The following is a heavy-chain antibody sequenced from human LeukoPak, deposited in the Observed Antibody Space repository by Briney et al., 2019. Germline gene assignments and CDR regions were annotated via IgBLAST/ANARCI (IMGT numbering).Heavy chain of an antibody. CDR3: AKDRTRRRFLEWLPAGGYFDY. CDR1: GFTFSNYW. J-gene: IGHJ4*02. CDR2: ISGSGGST. Sequence: HPGGSLRLSCAASGFTFSNYWIHWVRQAPGKGLEWVSAISGSGGSTYYADSVKGRFTISRDNSKNTLYLQMNSLRAEDTAVYYCAKDRTRRRFLEWLPAGGYFDYWGQGTLVTVSS. V-gene: IGHV3-23*01. D-gene: IGHD3-3*01.